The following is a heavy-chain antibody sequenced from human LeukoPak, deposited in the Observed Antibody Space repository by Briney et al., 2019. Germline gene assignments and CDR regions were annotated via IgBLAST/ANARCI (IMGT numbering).Heavy chain of an antibody. CDR2: IYTSGST. CDR1: GGSISSYY. J-gene: IGHJ5*02. CDR3: ARATYYYDSSGYSLNWFDP. D-gene: IGHD3-22*01. Sequence: SETLSLTCTASGGSISSYYWSWIRQPAGKGLEWIGRIYTSGSTNYNPSLKSRVTMSVDTSKNQFSLKLSSVTAADTAVYYCARATYYYDSSGYSLNWFDPWGQGTLVTVSS. V-gene: IGHV4-4*07.